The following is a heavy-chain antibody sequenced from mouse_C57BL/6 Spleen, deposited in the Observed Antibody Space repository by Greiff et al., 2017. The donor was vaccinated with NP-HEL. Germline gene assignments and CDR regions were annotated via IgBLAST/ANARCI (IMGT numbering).Heavy chain of an antibody. J-gene: IGHJ1*03. CDR3: TRGGLGQGYFDV. Sequence: QVQLQQSGAELVRPGASVTLSCKASGYTFTDYEMHWVKQTPVHGLEWIGAIDPETGGTAYNQKFKGKAILTADKSSSTAYMELRSLTSEDSAGYYCTRGGLGQGYFDVWGTGTTVTVSS. CDR1: GYTFTDYE. D-gene: IGHD4-1*01. V-gene: IGHV1-15*01. CDR2: IDPETGGT.